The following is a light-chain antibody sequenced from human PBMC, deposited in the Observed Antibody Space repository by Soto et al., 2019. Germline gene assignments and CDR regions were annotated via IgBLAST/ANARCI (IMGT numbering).Light chain of an antibody. CDR2: GVT. CDR3: CSYPPAYTWV. CDR1: SSDVGVHNF. V-gene: IGLV2-14*01. J-gene: IGLJ3*02. Sequence: QSALTQPASVSGSPGQSISISCTGSSSDVGVHNFVSWYQHHPGKAPKVLIYGVTNRPSGVSNRFSGSKSGNTASLTISGLQAEDEADYYCCSYPPAYTWVFGGGTTLTVL.